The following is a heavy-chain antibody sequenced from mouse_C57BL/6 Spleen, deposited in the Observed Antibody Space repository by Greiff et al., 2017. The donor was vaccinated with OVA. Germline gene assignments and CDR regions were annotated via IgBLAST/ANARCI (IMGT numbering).Heavy chain of an antibody. CDR2: IDPSDSET. CDR1: GYTFTSYW. J-gene: IGHJ4*01. Sequence: QVQLQQSGAELVRPGSSVKLSCKASGYTFTSYWMHWVKQRPIQGLEWIGNIDPSDSETHYNQKFKDKATLTVDKSSSTAYMQLSSLTSEDSAVYYCARGGSNYDAMDYWGQGTSVTVSS. V-gene: IGHV1-52*01. CDR3: ARGGSNYDAMDY. D-gene: IGHD1-1*01.